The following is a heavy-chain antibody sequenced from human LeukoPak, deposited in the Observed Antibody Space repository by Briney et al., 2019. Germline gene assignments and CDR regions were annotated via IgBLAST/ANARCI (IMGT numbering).Heavy chain of an antibody. Sequence: SETLSLTCTVSGGSISSSSYYWGWIRQPPGKGLEWIGSIYYSGSTYYNPSLKSRVTISVDRSKNQFSLKLSSVTAADTAVYYCARGDIAARSAEDYWGQGTLVTVSS. V-gene: IGHV4-39*07. CDR2: IYYSGST. J-gene: IGHJ4*02. CDR3: ARGDIAARSAEDY. D-gene: IGHD6-6*01. CDR1: GGSISSSSYY.